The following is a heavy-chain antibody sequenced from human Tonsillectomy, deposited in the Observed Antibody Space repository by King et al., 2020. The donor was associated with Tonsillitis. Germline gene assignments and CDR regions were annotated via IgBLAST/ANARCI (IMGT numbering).Heavy chain of an antibody. CDR1: GRIFKSYA. D-gene: IGHD3-10*01. J-gene: IGHJ4*02. V-gene: IGHV1-69*01. CDR2: IIPILGKT. CDR3: AREGIKDDSGSHTFGFYFDY. Sequence: VQLVESEAEVKKPGSSVKVSCKASGRIFKSYAISWVRQAPGQGLEWMGGIIPILGKTNYAQRFVGRVTIIADASTSTVYMELSSLKSEDTAVYYCAREGIKDDSGSHTFGFYFDYWGRGTLVTVSS.